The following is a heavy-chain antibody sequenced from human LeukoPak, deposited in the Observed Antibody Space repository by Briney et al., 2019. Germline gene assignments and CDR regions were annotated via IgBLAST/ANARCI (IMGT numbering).Heavy chain of an antibody. V-gene: IGHV1-69*13. CDR1: GGTFSSYA. D-gene: IGHD2-15*01. Sequence: EASVKVSCKASGGTFSSYAISWVRQAPGQGLEWMGGIIPIFGTANYAQKFQGRVTITADESTSTAYMELSSLRSEDTAVYYCAGEREGIVVVVAATGDAFDIWGQGTMVTVSS. J-gene: IGHJ3*02. CDR3: AGEREGIVVVVAATGDAFDI. CDR2: IIPIFGTA.